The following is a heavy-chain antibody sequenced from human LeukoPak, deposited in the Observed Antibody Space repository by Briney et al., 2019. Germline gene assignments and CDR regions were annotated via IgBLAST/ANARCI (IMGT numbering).Heavy chain of an antibody. J-gene: IGHJ4*02. D-gene: IGHD3-3*01. CDR3: ARGGITIFGVVIAFDY. V-gene: IGHV1-69*06. CDR2: IIPIFGTA. CDR1: GYTFGNYG. Sequence: GASVRVSCKAAGYTFGNYGIKWVRQAPGQGLEWMGGIIPIFGTANYAQKFQGRVTITADKSTSTAYMELSSLRSEDTAVYYCARGGITIFGVVIAFDYWGQGTLVTVSS.